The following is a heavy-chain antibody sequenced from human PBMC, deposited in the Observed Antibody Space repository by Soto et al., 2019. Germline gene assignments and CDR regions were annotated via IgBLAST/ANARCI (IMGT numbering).Heavy chain of an antibody. CDR3: ARGLKFTTPLVRGVNPYYYYYLDV. V-gene: IGHV1-8*01. CDR1: GYTFSSYD. Sequence: QVQLVQSGAEVKKPGASVKVSCKASGYTFSSYDINWVRQATGQGLEWMGWMNPNSGDTNYAQKLQGRVTMTRNTSIATAYMELSSLRSEDTAVYYCARGLKFTTPLVRGVNPYYYYYLDVWGEGTTVTVSS. CDR2: MNPNSGDT. J-gene: IGHJ6*03. D-gene: IGHD3-10*01.